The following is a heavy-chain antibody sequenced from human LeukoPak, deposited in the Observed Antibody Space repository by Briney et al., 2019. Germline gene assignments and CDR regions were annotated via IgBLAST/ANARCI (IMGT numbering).Heavy chain of an antibody. CDR3: ARGSSTAAGTLDY. CDR1: GDTVSSNSAA. Sequence: SQTLSLTCALSGDTVSSNSAAWHWIRQSPSRGLEWLVRTYYRSNWYNDYAVSVKSRITINPDTSKNQFSLQLNSVTPEDTAVYYCARGSSTAAGTLDYWGQGTLVTVSS. J-gene: IGHJ4*02. D-gene: IGHD6-13*01. V-gene: IGHV6-1*01. CDR2: TYYRSNWYN.